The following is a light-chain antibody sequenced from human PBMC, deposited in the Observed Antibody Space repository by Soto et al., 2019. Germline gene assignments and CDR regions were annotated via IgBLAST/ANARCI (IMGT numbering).Light chain of an antibody. CDR2: DAS. CDR3: QQSYSTHIT. CDR1: QDISNY. Sequence: DIQMTQSPSSLSASVGDRVTITCQASQDISNYLNWYQQKPGKAPKLLIYDASNLETGVPSRFSGSGSGTDFTLSISSLHPEDFATYFCQQSYSTHITFGQGTRLEIK. J-gene: IGKJ5*01. V-gene: IGKV1-39*01.